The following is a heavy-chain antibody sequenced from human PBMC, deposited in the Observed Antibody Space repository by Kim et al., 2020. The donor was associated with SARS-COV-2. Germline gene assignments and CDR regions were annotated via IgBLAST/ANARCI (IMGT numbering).Heavy chain of an antibody. D-gene: IGHD3-10*01. CDR1: GFTFSSYG. CDR3: AKDLGGSGSYWFDY. V-gene: IGHV3-30*18. J-gene: IGHJ4*02. CDR2: ISYDGSNK. Sequence: GRSLRLSCAASGFTFSSYGMHWVRQAPGKGLEWVAVISYDGSNKYYADSVKGRFTISRDNSKNTLYLQMNSLRAEDTAVYYCAKDLGGSGSYWFDYWGQGTLVTVSS.